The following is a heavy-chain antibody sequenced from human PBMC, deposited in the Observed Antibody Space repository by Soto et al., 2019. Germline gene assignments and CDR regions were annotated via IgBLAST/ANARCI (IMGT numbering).Heavy chain of an antibody. J-gene: IGHJ4*02. CDR2: INSDGSST. V-gene: IGHV3-74*01. CDR3: ASLGRTGDFDY. Sequence: EVQLVESGGGLVQPGGSLRLSCAASGFTFSSYWMHWVRQAPGKGLVWVSRINSDGSSTTYADSVMSRFTISRDNAKNTLYLQMNSLRDEDTAVYYCASLGRTGDFDYWGQGTLVTVSS. D-gene: IGHD7-27*01. CDR1: GFTFSSYW.